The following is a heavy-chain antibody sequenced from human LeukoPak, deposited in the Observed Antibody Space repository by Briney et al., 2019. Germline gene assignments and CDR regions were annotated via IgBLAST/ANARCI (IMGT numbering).Heavy chain of an antibody. D-gene: IGHD3-16*02. Sequence: SETLSLTCTVSGGSISSSSYSWGWIRQPPGKGLEWIGSIYYSGSTYYNPSLKSRVTISVDTSKNQFSLKLSSVTAADTAVYYCARHSWAFGGVIVVYFDYWGQGTLVTVSS. J-gene: IGHJ4*02. V-gene: IGHV4-39*01. CDR2: IYYSGST. CDR3: ARHSWAFGGVIVVYFDY. CDR1: GGSISSSSYS.